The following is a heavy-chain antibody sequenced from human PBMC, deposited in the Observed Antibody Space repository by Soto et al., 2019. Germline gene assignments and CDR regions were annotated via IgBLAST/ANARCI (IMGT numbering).Heavy chain of an antibody. V-gene: IGHV3-30*18. D-gene: IGHD3-16*01. CDR3: AKSHGYYNWFDP. J-gene: IGHJ5*02. Sequence: GGSLRLSCAASGFTFSSYGMHWVRQAPGKGLEWVAVISYDGSNKYYADSVKGRFTISRDNSKNTLYLQMNSLRAEDTAVYYCAKSHGYYNWFDPWGQGTLVTVSS. CDR2: ISYDGSNK. CDR1: GFTFSSYG.